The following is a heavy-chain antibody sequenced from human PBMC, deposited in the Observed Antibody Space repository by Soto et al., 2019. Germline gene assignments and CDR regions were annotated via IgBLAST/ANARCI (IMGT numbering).Heavy chain of an antibody. J-gene: IGHJ6*02. Sequence: ASVKVSCKASGYTFTTYGISWVRQAPGEGLEWLGWINTHNGNTNYAQNLQGRVFMTADTSTNTAYMELRSLRSDDTAIYYCTSDGSAPSSYYDMVSWGQGPTVTVS. CDR3: TSDGSAPSSYYDMVS. D-gene: IGHD6-19*01. CDR1: GYTFTTYG. CDR2: INTHNGNT. V-gene: IGHV1-18*01.